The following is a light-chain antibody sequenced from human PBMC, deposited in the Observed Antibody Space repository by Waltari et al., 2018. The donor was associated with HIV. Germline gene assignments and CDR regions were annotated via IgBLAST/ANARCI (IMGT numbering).Light chain of an antibody. CDR3: CSFAINKFI. Sequence: QSALTQPASVSGSPGQSVTISCTGSGRDVGSYNYLSWSHQHPGKPPKCLIYAVDKLPGGISNRGSASQSGNTASLTISGLQAEDEADDYCCSFAINKFIFGCGTKVVVL. CDR2: AVD. J-gene: IGLJ1*01. CDR1: GRDVGSYNY. V-gene: IGLV2-23*02.